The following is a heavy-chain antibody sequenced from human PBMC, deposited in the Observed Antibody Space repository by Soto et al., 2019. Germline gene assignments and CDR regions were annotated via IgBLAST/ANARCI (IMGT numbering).Heavy chain of an antibody. V-gene: IGHV1-69*12. CDR2: IIPIFGTA. CDR1: GGTFSSYA. CDR3: ARHSTRAIVHYWGIDY. Sequence: QVQLVQSGAEVKKPGSSVKVSCKASGGTFSSYAISWVRQAPGQGLEWMGGIIPIFGTANYAQKFQGRVTITADEATSTAYMELSSRRSEDTAVYYCARHSTRAIVHYWGIDYWGQGTLVTVSS. D-gene: IGHD5-18*01. J-gene: IGHJ4*02.